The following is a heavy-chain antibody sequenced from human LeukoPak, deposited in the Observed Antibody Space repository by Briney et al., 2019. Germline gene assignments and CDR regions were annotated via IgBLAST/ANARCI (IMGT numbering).Heavy chain of an antibody. Sequence: PGGSLRLSCAASGFTFSTYTMNWVRQAPGKGLEWVSFISSSSIYIYYADSVKGRFTISRDNAKNSLYLQMNSLRAEDTAVYYCARDGGSFCDFDYWGQGALVTVSS. CDR2: ISSSSIYI. CDR1: GFTFSTYT. J-gene: IGHJ4*02. D-gene: IGHD1-26*01. CDR3: ARDGGSFCDFDY. V-gene: IGHV3-21*01.